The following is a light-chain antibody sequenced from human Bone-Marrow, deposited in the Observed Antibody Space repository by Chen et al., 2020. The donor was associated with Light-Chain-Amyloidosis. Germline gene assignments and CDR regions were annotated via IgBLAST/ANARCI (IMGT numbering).Light chain of an antibody. J-gene: IGLJ3*02. Sequence: QAVLTQPPSVSGAPGQRLTISCTGSTYNIGAGFDVHWYPQIPGTVTKLLIYGNNNRPSGVPDRLSGSESGTSASLALTGLQAEEEADYSCQSYDSSLSGVVFGGGTKLTVL. CDR1: TYNIGAGFD. V-gene: IGLV1-40*01. CDR3: QSYDSSLSGVV. CDR2: GNN.